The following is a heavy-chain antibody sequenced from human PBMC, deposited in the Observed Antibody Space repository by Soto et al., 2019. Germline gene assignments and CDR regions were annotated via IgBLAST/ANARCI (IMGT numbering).Heavy chain of an antibody. CDR2: IIPIPGTA. CDR3: ARSQGSSTSLEIYYYYYYGMDV. Sequence: QVQLVQSVAEVKKPGSSVKVSCKASGGTFSSYAISWVRQAPGQGLEWMGGIIPIPGTANYAQKFQGRVTITADESTSTVYMELSSLRSEDTAVYYCARSQGSSTSLEIYYYYYYGMDVWGQGTTVTVS. V-gene: IGHV1-69*01. J-gene: IGHJ6*02. CDR1: GGTFSSYA. D-gene: IGHD2-2*01.